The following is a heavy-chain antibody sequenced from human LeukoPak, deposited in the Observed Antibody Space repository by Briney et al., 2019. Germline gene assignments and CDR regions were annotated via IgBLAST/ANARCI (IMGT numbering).Heavy chain of an antibody. J-gene: IGHJ3*02. D-gene: IGHD3-22*01. V-gene: IGHV1-69*01. CDR3: AGFFYDNSGDAFDI. CDR1: GGSFTFTSHA. Sequence: SVKVSCKASGGSFTFTSHAISWVRQAPGQGLERMGGLIPIYGSANYAQKFQGRVTITSDESTRTVYMELSSLRPEDSAVHYCAGFFYDNSGDAFDIWGQGTMVTVSS. CDR2: LIPIYGSA.